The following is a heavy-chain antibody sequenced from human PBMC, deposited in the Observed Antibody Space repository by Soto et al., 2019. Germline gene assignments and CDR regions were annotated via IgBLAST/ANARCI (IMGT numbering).Heavy chain of an antibody. J-gene: IGHJ5*02. CDR2: ISAYNGNT. Sequence: QVQLVQSGAEVKKPGASVKVSCKASGYTFTSYGISWVRQAPGQGLEWMGWISAYNGNTNYAQKLQGRVTMTPDTSTSTAYRELRSLRSDDTAGYDCARGVLGAAAGPWGQGTLGTVSS. V-gene: IGHV1-18*01. CDR1: GYTFTSYG. D-gene: IGHD6-25*01. CDR3: ARGVLGAAAGP.